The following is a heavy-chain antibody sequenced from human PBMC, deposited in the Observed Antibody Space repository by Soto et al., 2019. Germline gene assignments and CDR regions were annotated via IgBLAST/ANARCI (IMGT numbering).Heavy chain of an antibody. CDR2: IYYSGST. Sequence: PSETLSLTCTVSGGSISSSSYYWGWIRQPPEKGLEWIGSIYYSGSTYYNPSLKSRVTISVDTSKNQFSLKLSSVTAADTAVYYCARHRQRITIFGVVLPAAHSHWFDPWGQGTLVTVSS. J-gene: IGHJ5*02. V-gene: IGHV4-39*01. D-gene: IGHD3-3*01. CDR3: ARHRQRITIFGVVLPAAHSHWFDP. CDR1: GGSISSSSYY.